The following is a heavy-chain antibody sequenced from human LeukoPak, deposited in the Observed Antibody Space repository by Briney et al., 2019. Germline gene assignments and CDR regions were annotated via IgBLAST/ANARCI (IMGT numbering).Heavy chain of an antibody. CDR3: ARDAYGSGSYPYFDY. Sequence: ASVKVSCKASGYTFTGYYMHWVRQAPGQGLEWMGRINPNSGGTNYAQKFQGRVTMTRDTSISTAYMELSSLRSEDTAVYYCARDAYGSGSYPYFDYWGQGTLVTVSS. CDR1: GYTFTGYY. CDR2: INPNSGGT. D-gene: IGHD3-10*01. J-gene: IGHJ4*02. V-gene: IGHV1-2*06.